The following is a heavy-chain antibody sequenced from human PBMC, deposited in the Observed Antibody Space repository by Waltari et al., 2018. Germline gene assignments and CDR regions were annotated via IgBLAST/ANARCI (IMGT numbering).Heavy chain of an antibody. D-gene: IGHD3-3*01. V-gene: IGHV3-74*01. CDR2: LSSDGSIT. CDR3: LRGADL. J-gene: IGHJ4*02. CDR1: GVSFITSW. Sequence: EVQLVESGGGLVQPGGSMRLSCAASGVSFITSWMHWVRQAPGEGLVGGSRLSSDGSITNYADSVKGRFTISGDSAKNTLYLQMNSLRAEDTAVYYCLRGADLRGQGIPVIVSS.